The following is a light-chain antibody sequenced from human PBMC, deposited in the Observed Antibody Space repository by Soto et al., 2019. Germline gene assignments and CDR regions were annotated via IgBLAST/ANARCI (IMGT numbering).Light chain of an antibody. CDR3: QQCDSFAFA. Sequence: DIQMTQSPSSVSASVGDRVTITCRASQDISSWVAWYQQKPGKAPKLLISAASSLQSGVPRRCSGGRSATDFTLIISSLATEDFATYFCQQCDSFAFAFGGGAKVQIK. V-gene: IGKV1-12*01. CDR2: AAS. J-gene: IGKJ4*01. CDR1: QDISSW.